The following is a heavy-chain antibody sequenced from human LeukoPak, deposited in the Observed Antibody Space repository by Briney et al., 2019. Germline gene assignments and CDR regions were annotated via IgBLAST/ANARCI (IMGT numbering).Heavy chain of an antibody. Sequence: ASVKVSCKASGYTFTSYGISWVRQAPGQGLEWMGWISAYNGNTNYAQKLQGRVTMTTDTSTSTAYMELRSLRSDDTVVYYCARDRESYCSSTSCSNWFDPWGQGTLVTVSS. CDR1: GYTFTSYG. CDR2: ISAYNGNT. D-gene: IGHD2-2*01. J-gene: IGHJ5*02. CDR3: ARDRESYCSSTSCSNWFDP. V-gene: IGHV1-18*01.